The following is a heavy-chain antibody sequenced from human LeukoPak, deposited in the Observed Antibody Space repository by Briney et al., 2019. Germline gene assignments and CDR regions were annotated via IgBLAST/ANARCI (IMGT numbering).Heavy chain of an antibody. CDR1: GFTFSSYS. J-gene: IGHJ6*02. CDR2: ISSSSSTI. D-gene: IGHD2-15*01. CDR3: ARGVVVAAIHYYYGMDV. V-gene: IGHV3-48*02. Sequence: GGSLRLSCAASGFTFSSYSMNWVRQAPGKGLEWVSYISSSSSTIYYADSVKGRFTISRDNAKNSLYLQMNSLGDEDTAVYYCARGVVVAAIHYYYGMDVWGQGTTVTVSS.